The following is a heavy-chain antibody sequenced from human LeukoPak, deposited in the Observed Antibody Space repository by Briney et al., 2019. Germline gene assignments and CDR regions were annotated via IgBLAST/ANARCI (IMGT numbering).Heavy chain of an antibody. V-gene: IGHV4-61*02. D-gene: IGHD3-3*01. CDR3: ARDPASAFTIFGVDVYYYYYMDV. CDR1: GGSISRGSYY. J-gene: IGHJ6*03. Sequence: PSETLSLTCTVTGGSISRGSYYWSWFRPPARQELEWNGRFYTSGSTNYNPSLKSRVAISVDTSKSQFSLKLSSVTAADTAVYYCARDPASAFTIFGVDVYYYYYMDVWGKGTTVTVSS. CDR2: FYTSGST.